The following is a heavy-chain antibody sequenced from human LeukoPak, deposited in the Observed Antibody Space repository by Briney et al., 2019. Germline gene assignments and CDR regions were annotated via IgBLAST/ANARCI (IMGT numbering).Heavy chain of an antibody. CDR1: GYTFTSYG. CDR3: ARVAGTYYYDSSGYSLDAFDI. Sequence: ASVKVSCKGSGYTFTSYGISWVRQAPGQGLEWMGWISAYNGNTNYAQKLRGRVTMTTDTSTSTAYMELRSLRSDDTAVYYCARVAGTYYYDSSGYSLDAFDIWGQGTMVTVSS. V-gene: IGHV1-18*01. CDR2: ISAYNGNT. D-gene: IGHD3-22*01. J-gene: IGHJ3*02.